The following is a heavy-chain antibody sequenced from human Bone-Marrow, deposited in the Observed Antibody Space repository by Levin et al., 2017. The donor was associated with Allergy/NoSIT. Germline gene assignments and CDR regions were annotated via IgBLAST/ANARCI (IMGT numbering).Heavy chain of an antibody. Sequence: GESLKISCVASGFTFTDHYGSWIRQAPGKGLEWVSYISNSGNSIYYGDSVKGRFTISRNSPKNSVDLEMNSLRVEDTAVYYCARFDRGGESGDGFDIWGLGTMVIVSS. J-gene: IGHJ3*02. CDR1: GFTFTDHY. CDR3: ARFDRGGESGDGFDI. V-gene: IGHV3-11*01. D-gene: IGHD3-10*01. CDR2: ISNSGNSI.